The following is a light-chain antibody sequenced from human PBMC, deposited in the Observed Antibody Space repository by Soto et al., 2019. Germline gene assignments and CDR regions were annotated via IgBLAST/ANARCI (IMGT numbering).Light chain of an antibody. CDR2: EVS. CDR1: SSDVGGYNY. CDR3: SSYTSSSTGYV. J-gene: IGLJ1*01. Sequence: QSALTQPASVSGSPGQSITISCTGTSSDVGGYNYVSWYQQHPGKAPKLMIYEVSNRPSGVSNRFSGSKSGNTASLTISGLPAEDEAYYYCSSYTSSSTGYVFGTGTKVTVL. V-gene: IGLV2-14*01.